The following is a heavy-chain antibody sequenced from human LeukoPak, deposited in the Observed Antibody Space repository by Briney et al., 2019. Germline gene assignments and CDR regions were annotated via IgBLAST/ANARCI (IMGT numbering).Heavy chain of an antibody. CDR2: IYTSGST. D-gene: IGHD6-19*01. CDR3: ARIRSSGWGPNFDY. CDR1: GGSISSYY. J-gene: IGHJ4*02. V-gene: IGHV4-4*07. Sequence: SETLSLTCTVSGGSISSYYWSWIRQPAGKGLEWIGRIYTSGSTNYNPSLKSRVTMSVDTSKNQFSLKLSSVTAADTAVCYCARIRSSGWGPNFDYWGQGTLVTVSS.